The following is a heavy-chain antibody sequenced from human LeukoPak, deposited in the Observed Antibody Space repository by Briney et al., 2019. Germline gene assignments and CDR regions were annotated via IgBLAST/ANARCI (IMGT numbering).Heavy chain of an antibody. Sequence: GGSLRLSCAASGFTFSSYGMHWVRQAPGKGLELVAFIRYDGSNKYYADSVKGRFTISRDNSKNTLYLQMNSLRAEDTAVYYCAKDKGFGTGTLDYWGQGTLVTVSS. J-gene: IGHJ4*02. D-gene: IGHD1-1*01. V-gene: IGHV3-30*02. CDR1: GFTFSSYG. CDR3: AKDKGFGTGTLDY. CDR2: IRYDGSNK.